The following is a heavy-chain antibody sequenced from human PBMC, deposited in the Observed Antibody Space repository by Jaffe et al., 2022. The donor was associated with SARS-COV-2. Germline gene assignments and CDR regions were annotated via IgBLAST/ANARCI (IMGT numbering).Heavy chain of an antibody. D-gene: IGHD4-17*01. CDR3: AKHKVRDYDY. CDR2: ITYNGGGR. CDR1: GFSFRDYD. Sequence: EVLLEESGGGLVQPGGSLRLTCTVSGFSFRDYDMSWVRQAPGKGLEWVSHITYNGGGRYYADSVKGRFTVSRDNSKNALYLQMNSLRGEDSAIYYCAKHKVRDYDYWGQGTLVTVS. J-gene: IGHJ4*02. V-gene: IGHV3-23*04.